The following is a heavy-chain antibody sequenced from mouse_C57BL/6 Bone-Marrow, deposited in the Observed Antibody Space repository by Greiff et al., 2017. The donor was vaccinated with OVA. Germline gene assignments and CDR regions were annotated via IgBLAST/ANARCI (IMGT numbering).Heavy chain of an antibody. J-gene: IGHJ2*01. D-gene: IGHD1-1*01. Sequence: EVQLQQSGPGLVKPSQSLSLTCSVTGYSITSGYYWNWIRQFPGNKLEWMGYISYDGSNNYNPSLKNRISITRDTSKNQFFLKLNSVTTEDTATYYCARAVTTVVAPFDYWGQGTTLTVSS. CDR3: ARAVTTVVAPFDY. CDR2: ISYDGSN. V-gene: IGHV3-6*01. CDR1: GYSITSGYY.